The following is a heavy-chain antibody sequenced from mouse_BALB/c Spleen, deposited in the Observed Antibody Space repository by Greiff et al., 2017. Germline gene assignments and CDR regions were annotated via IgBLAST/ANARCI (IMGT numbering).Heavy chain of an antibody. D-gene: IGHD2-10*01. CDR3: ARGSYYGNYGAMDY. J-gene: IGHJ4*01. CDR2: SRNKANDYTT. V-gene: IGHV7-1*02. Sequence: EVNLVESGGGLVQPGGSLRLSCATSGFTFSDFYMEWVRQPPGKRLEWIAASRNKANDYTTEYSASVKGRFIVSRDTSQSILYLQMNALRAEDTAIYYCARGSYYGNYGAMDYWGQGTSVTVSS. CDR1: GFTFSDFY.